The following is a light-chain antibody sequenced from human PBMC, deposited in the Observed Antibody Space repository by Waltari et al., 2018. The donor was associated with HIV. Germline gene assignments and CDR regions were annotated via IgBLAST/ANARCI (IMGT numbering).Light chain of an antibody. CDR3: SSYAGSNNFGV. CDR1: SSDVGGYNY. Sequence: QSALTQPPSASGSPGQSVTISCTGPSSDVGGYNYFSWYQQHPGKAPKLMIYEVSKRPSGVPDRFSGSKSGNTASLTVSGLQAEDEADYYCSSYAGSNNFGVFGGGTKLTVL. V-gene: IGLV2-8*01. CDR2: EVS. J-gene: IGLJ2*01.